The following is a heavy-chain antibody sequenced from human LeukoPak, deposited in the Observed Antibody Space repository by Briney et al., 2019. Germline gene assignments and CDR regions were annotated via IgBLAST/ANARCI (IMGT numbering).Heavy chain of an antibody. J-gene: IGHJ6*04. Sequence: ASVKVSCMASGYTFTSYGISWVRQAPGQGIEWMGWISAYNGNTNYAQKLQGRVTMTTDTSTSTAYMELRSLRSDDTAVYYCARGFGSGSKRYYYYYYGMDVWGKGTTVTVSS. V-gene: IGHV1-18*04. CDR1: GYTFTSYG. CDR3: ARGFGSGSKRYYYYYYGMDV. CDR2: ISAYNGNT. D-gene: IGHD3-10*01.